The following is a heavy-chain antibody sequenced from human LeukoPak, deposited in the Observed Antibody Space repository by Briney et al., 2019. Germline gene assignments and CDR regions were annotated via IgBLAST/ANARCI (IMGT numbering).Heavy chain of an antibody. CDR3: ASRDKGYYYGMDV. CDR2: LYSGGST. Sequence: TGGSLRLSCAASGFTVSGNYMSWVRQAPGKGLEWVPLLYSGGSTYYADSVKGRFSISRDNSKNTLYLQMNSLRAEDTAVYYCASRDKGYYYGMDVWGQGTTVTVSS. V-gene: IGHV3-66*01. D-gene: IGHD5-24*01. J-gene: IGHJ6*02. CDR1: GFTVSGNY.